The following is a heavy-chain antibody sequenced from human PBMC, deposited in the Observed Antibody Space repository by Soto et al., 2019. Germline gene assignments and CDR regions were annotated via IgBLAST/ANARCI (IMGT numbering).Heavy chain of an antibody. Sequence: PGGSLRLSCTASGFTFGDYAMSWFRQAPGKGLEWVGFIRSKAYGGTTEYAASVKGRFTISRDDSKSIAYLQMNSLKTEDTAVYYCAKSGQQLATYYYYYYGMDVWGQGTTVTVSS. J-gene: IGHJ6*02. CDR2: IRSKAYGGTT. D-gene: IGHD6-13*01. CDR1: GFTFGDYA. V-gene: IGHV3-49*03. CDR3: AKSGQQLATYYYYYYGMDV.